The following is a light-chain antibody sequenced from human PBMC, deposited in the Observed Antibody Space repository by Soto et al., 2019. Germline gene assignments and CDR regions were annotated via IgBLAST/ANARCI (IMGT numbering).Light chain of an antibody. Sequence: DIQSTQSPFFLTPSAADRVTFTCLYSLSIQSYLAWYQQKPGRVPRLLIYSASTLESGVPSRFSGSGSGTEFTLTISSLQADDVAAYYCQQYNSYSLTFGQGTKVDIK. CDR3: QQYNSYSLT. V-gene: IGKV1-9*01. J-gene: IGKJ1*01. CDR1: LSIQSY. CDR2: SAS.